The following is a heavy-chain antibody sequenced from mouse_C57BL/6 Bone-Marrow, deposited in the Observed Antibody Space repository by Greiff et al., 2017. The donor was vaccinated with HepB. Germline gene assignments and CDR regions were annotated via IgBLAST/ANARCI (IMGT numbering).Heavy chain of an antibody. CDR3: ARWGTTYYFDY. CDR1: GYTFTNYW. V-gene: IGHV1-63*01. Sequence: VQVVESGAELVRPGTSVKMSCKASGYTFTNYWIGWAKQRPGHGLEWIGDIYPGGGYTNYNEKFKGKATLTADKSSSTAYMQFSSLTSEDSAIYYCARWGTTYYFDYWGQGTTLTVSS. D-gene: IGHD1-1*01. J-gene: IGHJ2*01. CDR2: IYPGGGYT.